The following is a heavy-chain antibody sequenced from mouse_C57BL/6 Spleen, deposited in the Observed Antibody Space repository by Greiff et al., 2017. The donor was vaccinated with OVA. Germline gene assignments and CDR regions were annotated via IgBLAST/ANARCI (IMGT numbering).Heavy chain of an antibody. CDR3: ASSWDGDYFDY. CDR1: GFTFSDYG. CDR2: MSSGSSTI. D-gene: IGHD4-1*01. Sequence: EVQGVESGGGLVKPGGSLTLSCAASGFTFSDYGMHWVRQAPEKGLEWVAYMSSGSSTIYYADTVKGRFTISRDNAKNTLFLQMTSLRSEDTAMYYCASSWDGDYFDYWGQGTTLTVSS. J-gene: IGHJ2*01. V-gene: IGHV5-17*01.